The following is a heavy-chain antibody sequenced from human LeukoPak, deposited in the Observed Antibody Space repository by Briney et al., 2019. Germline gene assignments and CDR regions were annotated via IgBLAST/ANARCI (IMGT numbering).Heavy chain of an antibody. Sequence: TETLSLTCSVSGGSISSSGYYSGWGRQPPGKGLEWIGSIYYSESTQYNPPLKSQVTISVDTSKIQFSLKLRSVTAADTAVYYCATSPQYGGYWGQGTLVTVSS. CDR3: ATSPQYGGY. CDR2: IYYSEST. J-gene: IGHJ4*02. CDR1: GGSISSSGYY. V-gene: IGHV4-39*01. D-gene: IGHD4-23*01.